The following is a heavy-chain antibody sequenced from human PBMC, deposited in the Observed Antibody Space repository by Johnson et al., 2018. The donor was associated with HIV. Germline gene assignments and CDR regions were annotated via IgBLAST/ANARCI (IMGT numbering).Heavy chain of an antibody. Sequence: QMLLVESGGGLVKPGGSLRLSCAASGFTFSSYGMHWVRQAPGKGLEWVAVISYDGSNKYYADSVKGRFTISRDKSKNTVYLQMNSLRAEDTALYYCARDEGIEWELLPNAFDIWGQGTMVTVSS. CDR1: GFTFSSYG. J-gene: IGHJ3*02. V-gene: IGHV3-30*03. CDR2: ISYDGSNK. CDR3: ARDEGIEWELLPNAFDI. D-gene: IGHD1-26*01.